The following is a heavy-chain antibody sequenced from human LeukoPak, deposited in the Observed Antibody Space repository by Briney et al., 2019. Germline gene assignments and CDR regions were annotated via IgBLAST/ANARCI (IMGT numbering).Heavy chain of an antibody. Sequence: PSETLSLTCTVSGGSISSYYWSWIRQPPGKGLEWIGYIYYSGSTNYNPSLKSRVTISVDTSKNQFSLKLSSVTAADTAVYYCARDSYGGNQGYFDYWGQGTLVTVSS. J-gene: IGHJ4*02. CDR2: IYYSGST. CDR1: GGSISSYY. CDR3: ARDSYGGNQGYFDY. D-gene: IGHD4-23*01. V-gene: IGHV4-59*01.